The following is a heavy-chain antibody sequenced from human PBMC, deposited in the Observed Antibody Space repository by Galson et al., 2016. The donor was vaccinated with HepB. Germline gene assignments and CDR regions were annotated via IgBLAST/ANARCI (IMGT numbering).Heavy chain of an antibody. CDR1: GGSFRGYY. D-gene: IGHD3-3*01. CDR2: INHRGST. J-gene: IGHJ5*02. CDR3: ARGSAISIFGVVRSGNWFDP. Sequence: SETLSLTCAVYGGSFRGYYWSWIRQPPGKGLEWIGEINHRGSTNCNPSLKSRVTISVDTSKKQFSLKLTSVTAADTAVYFCARGSAISIFGVVRSGNWFDPWGQGTLVTVSS. V-gene: IGHV4-34*01.